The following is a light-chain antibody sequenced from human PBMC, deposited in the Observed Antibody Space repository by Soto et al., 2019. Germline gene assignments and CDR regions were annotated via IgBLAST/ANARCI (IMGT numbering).Light chain of an antibody. Sequence: DIQMTQSPSTLPASVGDRVTITCRASQNIRSWLAWYQQKPGKAPRLLIYKASSLESGVPSRFSGSGSGTEFTLTISSLQPAAYATYYCQQYDSSSTFGGGTKVDIK. CDR3: QQYDSSST. CDR1: QNIRSW. V-gene: IGKV1-5*03. J-gene: IGKJ4*02. CDR2: KAS.